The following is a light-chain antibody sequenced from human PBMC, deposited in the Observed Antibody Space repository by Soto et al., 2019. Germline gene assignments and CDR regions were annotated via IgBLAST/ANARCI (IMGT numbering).Light chain of an antibody. Sequence: EMVMTQSPATLYVSPGERATLSCRASQSVSSNLAWYQQKPGQAPRLLIYGASTRATGIPARFSGSVSGTEFTLTISSLQSEDFAVYYCQQYNNWPLTFGQGTKLEIK. CDR3: QQYNNWPLT. CDR2: GAS. J-gene: IGKJ2*01. V-gene: IGKV3-15*01. CDR1: QSVSSN.